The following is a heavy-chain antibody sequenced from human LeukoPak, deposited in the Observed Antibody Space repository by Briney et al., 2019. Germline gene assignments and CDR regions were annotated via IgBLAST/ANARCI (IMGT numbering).Heavy chain of an antibody. CDR3: ARQELEPWSPWAPTRGMDV. CDR2: MNPNSGNT. D-gene: IGHD1-26*01. Sequence: ASVKVSCKASGYSFTSYDIIWVRQATGQGLEWMGWMNPNSGNTGYAQKFQGRVTMTRDTSISTAYMELSSLRPEDRAVYFRARQELEPWSPWAPTRGMDVWGQGTTVSVSS. V-gene: IGHV1-8*01. CDR1: GYSFTSYD. J-gene: IGHJ6*02.